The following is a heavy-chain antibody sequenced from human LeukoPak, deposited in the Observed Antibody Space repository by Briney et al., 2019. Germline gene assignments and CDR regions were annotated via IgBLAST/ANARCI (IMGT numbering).Heavy chain of an antibody. Sequence: GGSLRLSCAASGFTFSSYEMNWVRQAPGKGLEWVSYISSSSSTIYYADSVKGRFTISRDNAKNSLYLQMNSLRAEDTAVYYCARDAHYYYYMDVWGKGTTVTVSS. CDR3: ARDAHYYYYMDV. J-gene: IGHJ6*03. V-gene: IGHV3-48*01. CDR1: GFTFSSYE. CDR2: ISSSSSTI.